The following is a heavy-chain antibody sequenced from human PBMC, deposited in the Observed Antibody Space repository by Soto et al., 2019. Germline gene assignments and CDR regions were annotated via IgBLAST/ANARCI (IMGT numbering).Heavy chain of an antibody. CDR3: ARLGYCSSVTCKYYFYYYGMDV. D-gene: IGHD2-2*01. CDR2: ISGRGTTT. J-gene: IGHJ6*02. V-gene: IGHV3-48*02. CDR1: GFSFSSYT. Sequence: GGSLRLSCEASGFSFSSYTMNWVRQAPGKGLEWVSFISGRGTTTYYADSVKGRFTVSRDNAKNSLYLEVTSLRDEDTAVYYCARLGYCSSVTCKYYFYYYGMDVWGQGTTVTVSS.